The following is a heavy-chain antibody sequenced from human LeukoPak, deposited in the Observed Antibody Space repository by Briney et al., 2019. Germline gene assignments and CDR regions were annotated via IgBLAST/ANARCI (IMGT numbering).Heavy chain of an antibody. J-gene: IGHJ4*02. CDR3: ARDFYGGTSATFDY. CDR2: INPNSGGT. D-gene: IGHD4-23*01. CDR1: GGTFSSYA. V-gene: IGHV1-2*02. Sequence: ASVKVSCKASGGTFSSYAISWVRQAPGQGLEWMGWINPNSGGTYYAQKFQGRVTMTSDTSISTAYMELSRLRSDNTAVYYCARDFYGGTSATFDYWGQGTLVTVSS.